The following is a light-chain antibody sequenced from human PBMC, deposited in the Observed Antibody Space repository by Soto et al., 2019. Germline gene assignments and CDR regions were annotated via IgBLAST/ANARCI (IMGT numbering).Light chain of an antibody. CDR1: QGIRKD. CDR2: AVS. V-gene: IGKV1-17*01. CDR3: LQHNSYPLT. Sequence: DIQMTQSPSSLFASVGDRVTITCRASQGIRKDLGWYQQKPGKAPQRLIYAVSSLHSGVPSRFSGSGSGTEITLTISSLQPEDSATYYCLQHNSYPLTFGGGTKVEIK. J-gene: IGKJ4*01.